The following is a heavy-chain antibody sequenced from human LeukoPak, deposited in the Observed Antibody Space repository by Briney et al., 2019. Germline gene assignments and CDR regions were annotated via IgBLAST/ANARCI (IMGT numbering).Heavy chain of an antibody. CDR1: GFTFSDYY. CDR3: ARASYDFWSGTQYYFDY. V-gene: IGHV3-11*01. J-gene: IGHJ4*02. D-gene: IGHD3-3*01. Sequence: GGSLRLSCAASGFTFSDYYMSWIRQAPGKGLEWVSYISSSGSTMYYADSVKGRFTISRDNAKNSLYLQMNSLRAEDTAVYYCARASYDFWSGTQYYFDYWGRGTLVTVSS. CDR2: ISSSGSTM.